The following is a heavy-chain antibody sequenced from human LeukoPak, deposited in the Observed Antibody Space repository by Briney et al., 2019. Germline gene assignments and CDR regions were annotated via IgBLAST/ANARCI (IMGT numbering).Heavy chain of an antibody. CDR2: IYHSGST. CDR1: GGSISSGGYS. CDR3: AKTMIRDDAFDI. Sequence: SETLSLTCAVSGGSISSGGYSWTWIRQPPGKGLEWIGYIYHSGSTYYNPSLKSRVTISVDRSKNQFSLKLSSVTAADTAVYYCAKTMIRDDAFDIWGQGTMVTVSS. D-gene: IGHD3-22*01. V-gene: IGHV4-30-2*01. J-gene: IGHJ3*02.